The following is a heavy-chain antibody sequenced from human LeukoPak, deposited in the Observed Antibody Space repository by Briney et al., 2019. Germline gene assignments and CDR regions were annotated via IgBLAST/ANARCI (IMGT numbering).Heavy chain of an antibody. D-gene: IGHD4-17*01. CDR3: ARGLRPVDY. V-gene: IGHV4-34*01. CDR2: VNHSGST. CDR1: GGSFSGYY. J-gene: IGHJ4*02. Sequence: SETLSLTCAVYGGSFSGYYWSWIRQPPGKGLEWIGEVNHSGSTNYNPSLKSRVTISVDTSKNQFSLKLSSVTAADTAVYYCARGLRPVDYWGQGTLVTVSS.